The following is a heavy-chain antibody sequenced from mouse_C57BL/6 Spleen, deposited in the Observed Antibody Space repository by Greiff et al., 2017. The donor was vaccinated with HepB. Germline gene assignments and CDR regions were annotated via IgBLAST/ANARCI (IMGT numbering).Heavy chain of an antibody. Sequence: VQLQQPGAELVKPGASVKLSCKASGYTFTSYWMHWVKQRPGQGLEWIGMIHPNSGSTNYNEKFKSKATLTVDKSSSTAYMQLSSLTSEDSAVYYCARSVGSSYDWYFDVWGTGTTVTVSS. V-gene: IGHV1-64*01. J-gene: IGHJ1*03. CDR3: ARSVGSSYDWYFDV. CDR1: GYTFTSYW. D-gene: IGHD1-1*01. CDR2: IHPNSGST.